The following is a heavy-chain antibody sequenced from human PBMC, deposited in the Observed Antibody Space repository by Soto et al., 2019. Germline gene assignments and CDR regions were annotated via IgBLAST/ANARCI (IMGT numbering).Heavy chain of an antibody. CDR1: GFTFSSYD. V-gene: IGHV3-13*01. CDR2: IGTAGDT. D-gene: IGHD2-2*01. CDR3: ARAGSSTSRRTYYMDV. J-gene: IGHJ6*03. Sequence: GGSLRLSCAASGFTFSSYDMHWVRQATGKGLEWVSAIGTAGDTYYPGSVKGRFTISRENAKNSLYLQMNSLRAGDTAVYYCARAGSSTSRRTYYMDVWGKGTTVTVSS.